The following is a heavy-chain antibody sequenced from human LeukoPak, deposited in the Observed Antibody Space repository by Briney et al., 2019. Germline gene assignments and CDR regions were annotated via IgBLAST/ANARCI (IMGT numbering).Heavy chain of an antibody. V-gene: IGHV4-34*01. D-gene: IGHD2-15*01. CDR1: GGSFSGYY. CDR2: INHSGST. CDR3: ARGFRGGVVVVAATVVGSWFDP. Sequence: SETLSLTCAVYGGSFSGYYWSWIRQPPGKGLEWIGEINHSGSTNYNPSLKSRVTISVDTSKNQFSLKLSSVTAADTAVYYCARGFRGGVVVVAATVVGSWFDPWGQGTLVTVSS. J-gene: IGHJ5*02.